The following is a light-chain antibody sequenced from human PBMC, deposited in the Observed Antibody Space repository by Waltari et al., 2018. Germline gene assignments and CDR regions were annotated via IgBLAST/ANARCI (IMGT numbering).Light chain of an antibody. J-gene: IGKJ4*01. CDR1: QSIMCW. Sequence: DIQMTQSPSTLSASVGDRVNFTCRASQSIMCWLDLYQQKPGKAPKLMIYKASRLGSGVPSRYRGSGSGTEFTLTISNLRPDDFATYYCQQYETYSPLTFGGGTKVEI. CDR2: KAS. V-gene: IGKV1-5*03. CDR3: QQYETYSPLT.